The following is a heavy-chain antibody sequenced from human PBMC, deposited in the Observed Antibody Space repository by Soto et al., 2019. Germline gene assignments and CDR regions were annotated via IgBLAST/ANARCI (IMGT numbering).Heavy chain of an antibody. CDR3: ARASGWHASLDY. Sequence: QVQLVGSGGGVVQPGRSLRLSCAASGFTFSSYAMHWVRQAPGKGLEWVAVISYDGSNKYYADSVKGRFTISRDNSKNTLYLQMNSLRAEDTAVYYCARASGWHASLDYWGQGTLVTVSS. CDR2: ISYDGSNK. CDR1: GFTFSSYA. D-gene: IGHD6-19*01. V-gene: IGHV3-30-3*01. J-gene: IGHJ4*02.